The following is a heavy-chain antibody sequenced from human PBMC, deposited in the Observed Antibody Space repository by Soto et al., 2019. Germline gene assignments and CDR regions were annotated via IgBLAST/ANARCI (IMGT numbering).Heavy chain of an antibody. CDR2: INPHGGST. CDR3: ARSSGVNSGLIIEGSNWFAP. CDR1: GDTFTSYY. J-gene: IGHJ5*02. V-gene: IGHV1-46*01. D-gene: IGHD1-26*01. Sequence: QVQLVQSGAEVKQPGASAKVSCKAPGDTFTSYYFHWVRQAPGQGLEWMGVINPHGGSTAYAQRFKSSVNMTRDMPTSTVYMQLTSLRSEDKAVYYCARSSGVNSGLIIEGSNWFAPWGQGTLVTVSS.